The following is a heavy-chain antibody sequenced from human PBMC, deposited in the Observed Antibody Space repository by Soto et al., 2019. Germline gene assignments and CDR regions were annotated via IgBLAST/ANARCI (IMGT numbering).Heavy chain of an antibody. CDR1: GGSISSGGYY. D-gene: IGHD3-22*01. CDR2: IYYSGST. V-gene: IGHV4-31*02. J-gene: IGHJ4*02. CDR3: ARDNDRNGFDY. Sequence: SXTLXLTXXVSGGSISSGGYYWSWIRQHPGKGLEWTGYIYYSGSTYYNPSLKSRVTISVDTSKNQFSLKLSSVTAADTAVYYCARDNDRNGFDYWGQGTLVTVSS.